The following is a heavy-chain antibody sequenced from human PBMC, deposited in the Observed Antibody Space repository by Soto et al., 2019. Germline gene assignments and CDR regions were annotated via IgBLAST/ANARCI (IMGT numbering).Heavy chain of an antibody. Sequence: QVHLVQSGAEVKKPGASVKVSCKASGYTFSSYAMHWVRQAPGQGLEWMGWINAGYGNTKSSQKFQDRITISRDTSASTAYMELTSLRSEDTAVYYCARDTGDGTFDFGGQGALVTVSS. CDR3: ARDTGDGTFDF. CDR2: INAGYGNT. D-gene: IGHD7-27*01. J-gene: IGHJ4*02. CDR1: GYTFSSYA. V-gene: IGHV1-3*01.